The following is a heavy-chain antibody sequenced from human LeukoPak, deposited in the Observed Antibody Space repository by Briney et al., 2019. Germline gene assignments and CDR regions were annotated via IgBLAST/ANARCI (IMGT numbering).Heavy chain of an antibody. CDR1: GYTFTGYY. Sequence: ASVKVSCKASGYTFTGYYMHWVRQAPGQGLEWMGWINPNSGGTNYAQKFQGRVTMTRDTSISTAYMELSRLRSDDTAVYYCARAPIAAAGYTLFDYWGQGTLVTVSS. CDR2: INPNSGGT. J-gene: IGHJ4*02. V-gene: IGHV1-2*02. D-gene: IGHD6-13*01. CDR3: ARAPIAAAGYTLFDY.